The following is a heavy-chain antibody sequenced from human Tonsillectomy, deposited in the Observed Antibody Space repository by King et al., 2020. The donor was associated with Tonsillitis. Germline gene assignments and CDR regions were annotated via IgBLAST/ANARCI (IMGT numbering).Heavy chain of an antibody. CDR1: GGTFNNYG. CDR3: ARRGIINYGMDV. CDR2: IIPIFRAT. D-gene: IGHD2-15*01. J-gene: IGHJ6*02. V-gene: IGHV1-69*01. Sequence: VQLVESGAEVKKPGSSLKVSCKASGGTFNNYGISWVRQAPGQGLDWMGGIIPIFRATNYAQKFQGRVTITADESTRTAYMELSSLRSDDTAVYYCARRGIINYGMDVWGQGTTVIVSS.